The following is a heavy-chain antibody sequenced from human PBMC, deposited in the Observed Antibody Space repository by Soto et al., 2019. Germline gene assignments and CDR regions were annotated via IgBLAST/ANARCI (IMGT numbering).Heavy chain of an antibody. V-gene: IGHV3-23*01. CDR2: ISGNGGST. J-gene: IGHJ4*02. D-gene: IGHD6-6*01. CDR1: GFTFSSYA. CDR3: VKGSEFSNSYTLAFDF. Sequence: EVQLLESGGGLVQPGESPRLSCAASGFTFSSYAMSWVRQAPGRGLEWVSIISGNGGSTYYAASVKGRFTISRDNTKNTLYLQMDSLTAEDTAVYYCVKGSEFSNSYTLAFDFWGQGALVTVSS.